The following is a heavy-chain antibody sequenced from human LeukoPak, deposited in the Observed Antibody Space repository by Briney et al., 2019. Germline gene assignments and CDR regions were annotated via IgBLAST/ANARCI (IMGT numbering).Heavy chain of an antibody. CDR3: AREGDYSTSWPLSY. V-gene: IGHV3-11*04. CDR1: GFTFSDYY. D-gene: IGHD6-13*01. CDR2: ISSSGSTI. J-gene: IGHJ4*02. Sequence: GGSLRLSCAASGFTFSDYYMTWVRQAPGKGLEWVSYISSSGSTIYYADSVRGRFTISRDNSKNSPYLQMNSLRADDTAVYYCAREGDYSTSWPLSYWGQGTLVTVSS.